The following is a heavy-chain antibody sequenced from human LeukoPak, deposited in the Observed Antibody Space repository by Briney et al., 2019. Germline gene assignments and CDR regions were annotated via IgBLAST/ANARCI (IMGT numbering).Heavy chain of an antibody. V-gene: IGHV4-59*08. D-gene: IGHD2-15*01. Sequence: PSETLSLTCTVSGGSISSYYWSWIRQPPGKGLEWIGYIYYSGSTNYNPSLKSRVTISVDTSKNQFSLKLSSVTAADTAVYYCARIHPPRYCSGGSCYSYYYYYMDVRGKGTTVTVSS. J-gene: IGHJ6*03. CDR2: IYYSGST. CDR3: ARIHPPRYCSGGSCYSYYYYYMDV. CDR1: GGSISSYY.